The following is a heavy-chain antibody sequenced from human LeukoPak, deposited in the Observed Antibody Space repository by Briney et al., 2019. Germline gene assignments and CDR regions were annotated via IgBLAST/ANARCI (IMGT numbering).Heavy chain of an antibody. CDR1: GFNFNDYY. CDR3: ARVVSSRSTVGFDP. J-gene: IGHJ5*02. V-gene: IGHV3-11*04. D-gene: IGHD5/OR15-5a*01. Sequence: GGSLRLSCAAPGFNFNDYYMSWIRQALGKGLEWVSYITTGRTLSYADSVKGRFTISRDNAKNSLFLQMKSLRVEDTAVYYCARVVSSRSTVGFDPWGQGTLVTVSS. CDR2: ITTGRTL.